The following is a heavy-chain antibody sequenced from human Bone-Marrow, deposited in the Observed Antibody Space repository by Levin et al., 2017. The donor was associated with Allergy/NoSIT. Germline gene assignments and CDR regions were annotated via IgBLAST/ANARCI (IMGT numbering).Heavy chain of an antibody. CDR3: GKDMSPGGMDV. V-gene: IGHV3-9*01. Sequence: PGGSLRLSCEASGYNLKDYAMHWVRQAPGKGLEWVAGIYYFSDRVDYGASVKGRFTVSRENAKNRLYLQMNSLRVEDTALYYCGKDMSPGGMDVWGQGATVIVSS. CDR2: IYYFSDRV. J-gene: IGHJ6*02. CDR1: GYNLKDYA.